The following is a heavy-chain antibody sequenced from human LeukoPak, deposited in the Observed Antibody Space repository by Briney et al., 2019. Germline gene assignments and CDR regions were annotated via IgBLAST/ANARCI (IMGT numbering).Heavy chain of an antibody. Sequence: PSETLSLTCTVSGGSISSYYWSWIRQPAGKGLEWIGRIYTSGSTNYNPSLKSRVTMSVDTSKNQFSLKLSSVTAADTAVYHCARERSSGWYGYYFDYWGQGTLVTVSS. J-gene: IGHJ4*02. CDR1: GGSISSYY. D-gene: IGHD6-19*01. CDR3: ARERSSGWYGYYFDY. V-gene: IGHV4-4*07. CDR2: IYTSGST.